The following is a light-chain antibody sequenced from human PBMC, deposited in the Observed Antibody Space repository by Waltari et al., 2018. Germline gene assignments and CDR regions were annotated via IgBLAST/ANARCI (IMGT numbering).Light chain of an antibody. Sequence: DIQMTQSPSSLSASVGDRVTITCRASQSISSYLNWYQQKPGKAPKRLIYAASSLQSGVPSRFSGSGSGTDFTLTISSLQPEDFATYYCQQSYSTPYTFGQGTELEIK. V-gene: IGKV1-39*01. CDR3: QQSYSTPYT. CDR1: QSISSY. CDR2: AAS. J-gene: IGKJ2*01.